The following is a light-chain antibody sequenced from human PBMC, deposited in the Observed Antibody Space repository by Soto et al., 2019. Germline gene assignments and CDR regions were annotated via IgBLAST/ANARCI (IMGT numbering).Light chain of an antibody. CDR2: AAS. V-gene: IGKV1-9*01. Sequence: DIQLTQSPSFLSASVGDRVTITCRASQGISSYLAWYQQRPGKAPKLLIFAASTLQSGVPSRFSGSESGTDFTLTISSLQPEDFANYYCQQLNSYPITFGQGTRLEIK. CDR1: QGISSY. CDR3: QQLNSYPIT. J-gene: IGKJ5*01.